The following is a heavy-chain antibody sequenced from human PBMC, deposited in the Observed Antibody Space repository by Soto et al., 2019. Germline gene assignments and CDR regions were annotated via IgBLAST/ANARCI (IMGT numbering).Heavy chain of an antibody. D-gene: IGHD2-15*01. CDR1: CGSIRSSRYY. CDR3: ARHPGMSCSGGSCYFLNLSYYYYGMDV. CDR2: SYYSGST. V-gene: IGHV4-39*01. Sequence: SETLSLTCTFICGSIRSSRYYWGWIGKPPGEGLEWIGSSYYSGSTYYNPTIKSQVTISVDTAKNQFSLKLSSVIAADTAVYYCARHPGMSCSGGSCYFLNLSYYYYGMDVWGQGTTVT. J-gene: IGHJ6*02.